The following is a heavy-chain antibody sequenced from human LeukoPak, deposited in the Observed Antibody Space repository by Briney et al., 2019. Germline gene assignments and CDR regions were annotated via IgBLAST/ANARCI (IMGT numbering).Heavy chain of an antibody. CDR2: IYYTGPT. D-gene: IGHD1-26*01. V-gene: IGHV4-39*07. CDR1: GVSISTSRYY. Sequence: SETLSLTCTVSGVSISTSRYYWGWIRQPPGKGLEWIGNIYYTGPTYYNASLESRVTISLDTSKNQFSLKLSSVTAADTAVYYCASSGSYWIAFDIWGQGTMVTVSS. CDR3: ASSGSYWIAFDI. J-gene: IGHJ3*02.